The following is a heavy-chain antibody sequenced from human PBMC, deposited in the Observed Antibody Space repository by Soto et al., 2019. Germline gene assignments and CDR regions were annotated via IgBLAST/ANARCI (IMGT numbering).Heavy chain of an antibody. CDR2: IGGSGDDT. J-gene: IGHJ4*02. CDR1: GVTFITYT. CDR3: ARGSRDSRGWSFDY. V-gene: IGHV3-23*01. D-gene: IGHD6-19*01. Sequence: PGGSLRLSCAASGVTFITYTMSWVRQAPGKGLEWVSTIGGSGDDTFYGDSVKGRFVISRDNSKSTLSLQMSSLRAEDTAVYYCARGSRDSRGWSFDYWGQGTLVTVSS.